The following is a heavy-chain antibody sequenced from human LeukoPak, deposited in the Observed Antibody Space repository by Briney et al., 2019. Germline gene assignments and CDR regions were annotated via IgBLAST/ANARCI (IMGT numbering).Heavy chain of an antibody. D-gene: IGHD4-17*01. J-gene: IGHJ4*02. CDR2: ISVYKGNT. Sequence: ASVKVSCTASGYTFTSYGISWVRQAPGQGLELMGWISVYKGNTNYAQKLQGRVTMTTDTDTSTAYMELRSLRSDDPAVYYCARGYDYGDPFDYWGQGTLVNVSS. CDR3: ARGYDYGDPFDY. CDR1: GYTFTSYG. V-gene: IGHV1-18*01.